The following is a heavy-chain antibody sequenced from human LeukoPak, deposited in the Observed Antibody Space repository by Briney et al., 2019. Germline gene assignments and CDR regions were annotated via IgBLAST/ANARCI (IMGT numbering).Heavy chain of an antibody. CDR3: ARDGGFDY. CDR1: GYTFTSYY. V-gene: IGHV1-2*02. CDR2: INPNSGGT. J-gene: IGHJ4*02. Sequence: ASVKVSRKASGYTFTSYYMHWVRQAPGQGLEWTGWINPNSGGTNYAQKFQGRVTMTRDTSISTVYMELSRLRSDDTAVYYCARDGGFDYWGQGTLVTVSS.